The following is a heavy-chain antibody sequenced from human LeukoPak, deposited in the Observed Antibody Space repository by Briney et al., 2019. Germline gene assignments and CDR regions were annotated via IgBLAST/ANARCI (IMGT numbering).Heavy chain of an antibody. CDR3: ARYGSGLYNWFDP. Sequence: PSETLSLTCTVSGGSISSYYWSWIRQPPGKGLEWIGYIYYSGSTNYNPSLKSRVTISVDTSKNQFSLKLSSVTAADTAVYYCARYGSGLYNWFDPWGQGTLVTVSS. V-gene: IGHV4-59*08. D-gene: IGHD3-10*01. J-gene: IGHJ5*02. CDR1: GGSISSYY. CDR2: IYYSGST.